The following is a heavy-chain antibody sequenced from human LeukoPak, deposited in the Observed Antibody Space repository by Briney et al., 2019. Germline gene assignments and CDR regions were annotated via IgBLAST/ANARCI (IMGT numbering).Heavy chain of an antibody. D-gene: IGHD2-15*01. V-gene: IGHV1-46*01. CDR3: ATDIVVVVAATVNDAFDI. Sequence: GASVKVSCKASGYTFISYYIHWVRQAPGQGLEWMGIINPSGGSTSYAQKFQGRVTMTRDTSTSTVYMELSSLRSDDTAVYYCATDIVVVVAATVNDAFDIWGQGTMVTVSS. J-gene: IGHJ3*02. CDR1: GYTFISYY. CDR2: INPSGGST.